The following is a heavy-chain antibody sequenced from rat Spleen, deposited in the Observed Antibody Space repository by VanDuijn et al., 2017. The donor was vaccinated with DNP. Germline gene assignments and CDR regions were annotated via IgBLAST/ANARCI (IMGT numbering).Heavy chain of an antibody. CDR2: IGSDAYAP. CDR1: GFTFSDYY. J-gene: IGHJ2*01. D-gene: IGHD4-3*01. CDR3: VRWNSGHFDY. V-gene: IGHV5-22*01. Sequence: EVQLVESGGGLVQPGRSLKLSCAASGFTFSDYYMAWVRQAPTRGLEWVAYIGSDAYAPYYGDSVKGRITISRDNAKSTLYLQMNSLRSEDMATYYCVRWNSGHFDYWGQGVMVTVSS.